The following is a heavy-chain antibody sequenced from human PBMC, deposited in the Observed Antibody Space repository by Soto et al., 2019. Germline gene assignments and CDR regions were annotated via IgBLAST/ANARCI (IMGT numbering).Heavy chain of an antibody. CDR2: ISSSSSTI. D-gene: IGHD3-22*01. Sequence: GGSLRLSCAASGFTFSSYAMSWVRQAPGKGLEWVSYISSSSSTIYYADSVKGRFTISRDNAKNSLYLQMNSLRDEDTAVYYCARLTYYYDSSGLGDAFDIWGQGTMVTVSS. CDR1: GFTFSSYA. V-gene: IGHV3-48*02. J-gene: IGHJ3*02. CDR3: ARLTYYYDSSGLGDAFDI.